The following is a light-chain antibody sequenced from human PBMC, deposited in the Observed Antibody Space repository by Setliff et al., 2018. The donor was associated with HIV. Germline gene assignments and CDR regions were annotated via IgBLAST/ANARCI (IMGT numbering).Light chain of an antibody. J-gene: IGLJ1*01. CDR1: SSDVGGYDF. CDR2: NVN. CDR3: SSYRDVGAAV. Sequence: QSVLTQPASVSGSPGQSITISCTGSSSDVGGYDFVSWSQQHPGRAPRLMIYNVNNRPSGISDRFSGSKSGNTASLTISGLQADDEADYYCSSYRDVGAAVFGTGTKGTVL. V-gene: IGLV2-14*03.